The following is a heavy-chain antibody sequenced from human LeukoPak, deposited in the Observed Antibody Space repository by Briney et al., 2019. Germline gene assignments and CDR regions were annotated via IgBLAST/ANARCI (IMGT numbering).Heavy chain of an antibody. Sequence: SVKLSCKASGGTFSSYAISWVRQAPGQGLEWMGGIIPIFGTANYAQKFQGRVTITADESTSTAYMELSSLRSEDTAVYYCAAEHYYDSSGYYYAFDYWGQGTLVTVSS. CDR3: AAEHYYDSSGYYYAFDY. CDR1: GGTFSSYA. CDR2: IIPIFGTA. V-gene: IGHV1-69*13. J-gene: IGHJ4*02. D-gene: IGHD3-22*01.